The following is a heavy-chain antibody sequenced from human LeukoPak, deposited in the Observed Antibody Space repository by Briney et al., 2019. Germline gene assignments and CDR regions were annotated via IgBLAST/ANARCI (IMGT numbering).Heavy chain of an antibody. CDR2: ISSSSSYI. CDR3: ARLRSSSSERRFDY. V-gene: IGHV3-21*01. Sequence: GGSLRLSCAASGFTFSSYSMNWVRQAPGKGLEWVSSISSSSSYIYYADSVKGRFTISRDNAKNSLYLQMNSPRAEDTAVYYCARLRSSSSERRFDYWGQGTLVTVSS. J-gene: IGHJ4*02. CDR1: GFTFSSYS. D-gene: IGHD6-6*01.